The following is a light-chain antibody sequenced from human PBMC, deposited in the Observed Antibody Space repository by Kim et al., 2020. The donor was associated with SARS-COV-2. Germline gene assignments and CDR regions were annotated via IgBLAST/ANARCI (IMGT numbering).Light chain of an antibody. Sequence: GQSVTISCTGTSSDVGGYNYVSWYQQHPGKAPKLMIYEVNKRPSGVPDRFSGSKSGSTASLTVSGLQAEDEADYYCSSYAGSNNLVFGGGTQLTVL. CDR3: SSYAGSNNLV. CDR2: EVN. CDR1: SSDVGGYNY. J-gene: IGLJ2*01. V-gene: IGLV2-8*01.